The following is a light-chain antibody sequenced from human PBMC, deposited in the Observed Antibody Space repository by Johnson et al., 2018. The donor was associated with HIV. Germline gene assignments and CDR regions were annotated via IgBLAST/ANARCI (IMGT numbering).Light chain of an antibody. CDR1: SSNIGNNY. J-gene: IGLJ1*01. V-gene: IGLV1-51*01. CDR2: DNN. CDR3: GTWDSSLNTGYV. Sequence: QAVLTQPPSVSAAPGQKVAISCSGSSSNIGNNYVSWYQQLPGTVPKLLIYDNNKRPSGIPDRFSGSKSGTSATLGITGLQTGDEADYYCGTWDSSLNTGYVFGTGTKGTVL.